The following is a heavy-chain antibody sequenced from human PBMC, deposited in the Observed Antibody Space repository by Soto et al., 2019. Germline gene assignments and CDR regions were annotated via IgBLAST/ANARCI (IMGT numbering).Heavy chain of an antibody. CDR2: INWNGGST. Sequence: LKISCAASGFTVSSNYMSWVRQAPGKGLEWVSGINWNGGSTGYADSVKGRFTISRDNAKNSLYLQMNSLRAEDTALYYCAREFVPAAGYYYYYGMDVWGPGATVTVA. CDR1: GFTVSSNY. V-gene: IGHV3-20*04. D-gene: IGHD2-2*01. J-gene: IGHJ6*02. CDR3: AREFVPAAGYYYYYGMDV.